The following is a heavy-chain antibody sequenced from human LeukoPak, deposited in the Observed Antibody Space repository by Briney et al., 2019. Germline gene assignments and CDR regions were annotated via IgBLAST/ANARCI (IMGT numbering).Heavy chain of an antibody. J-gene: IGHJ6*02. D-gene: IGHD2-15*01. CDR1: GYTFTSYG. CDR3: ARGPLGYCSGGSCYSYYYGMDV. Sequence: ASVKVSCKASGYTFTSYGISWVRQAPGQGLEWMGWISAYNGNTNYAQKLQGRVTMTTATSTSTAYMELRSLRSDDTAVYYCARGPLGYCSGGSCYSYYYGMDVWGQGTTVTVSS. CDR2: ISAYNGNT. V-gene: IGHV1-18*01.